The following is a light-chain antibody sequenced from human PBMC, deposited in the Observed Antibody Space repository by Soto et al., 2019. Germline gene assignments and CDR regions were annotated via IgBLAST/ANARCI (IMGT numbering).Light chain of an antibody. CDR3: QPSNTYPLT. V-gene: IGKV1-5*03. J-gene: IGKJ4*01. CDR1: QSISTW. Sequence: DIQMTQSPSTLSASVGDRVTIACRASQSISTWLAWYQQKPGKAPKLLIYKASNLEGGVPSRFSGSGSGTEFTITISSLQPDDFATYSCQPSNTYPLTLGGGTKVDIK. CDR2: KAS.